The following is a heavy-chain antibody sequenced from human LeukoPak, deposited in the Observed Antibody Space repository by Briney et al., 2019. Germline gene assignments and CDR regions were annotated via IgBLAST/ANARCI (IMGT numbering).Heavy chain of an antibody. CDR1: GFTFSSYS. Sequence: GGSLRLSCAASGFTFSSYSMNWVRQAPGKGLEWVSYISSSSSTIYYADSVKGRFTISRDNAKNSLYLQMNSLRAEDTAVYYCAREGNDFWSGYYEDYWGQGTLVIVSS. J-gene: IGHJ4*02. V-gene: IGHV3-48*01. CDR3: AREGNDFWSGYYEDY. D-gene: IGHD3-3*01. CDR2: ISSSSSTI.